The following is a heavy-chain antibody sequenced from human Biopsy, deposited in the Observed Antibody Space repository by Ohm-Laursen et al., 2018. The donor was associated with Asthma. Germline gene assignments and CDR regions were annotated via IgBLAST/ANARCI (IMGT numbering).Heavy chain of an antibody. CDR1: GGSISSGAYY. Sequence: TLSLTCAVPGGSISSGAYYWSWVRQPPGKGLEWIGYIYYIGSTYYNPSLKSRVAISLDTSKNQFSLKLSSVTAADTAVYFCARRGGVRRYFDYWGQGTLATVSS. V-gene: IGHV4-30-4*01. D-gene: IGHD3-16*01. CDR2: IYYIGST. J-gene: IGHJ4*02. CDR3: ARRGGVRRYFDY.